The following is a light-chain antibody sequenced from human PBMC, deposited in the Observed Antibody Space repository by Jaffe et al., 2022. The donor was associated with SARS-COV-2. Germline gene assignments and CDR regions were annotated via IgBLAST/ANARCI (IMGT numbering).Light chain of an antibody. CDR2: QDK. V-gene: IGLV3-1*01. Sequence: SSELTQPPSASVSPGQTVSITCSGDKLRNKYASWYQQKAGQSPVLLIYQDKRRPSGIPERFSGSNSGNTATLTISVTQSMDEADYYCQAWDRSAGVVFGGGTKLTVL. J-gene: IGLJ2*01. CDR3: QAWDRSAGVV. CDR1: KLRNKY.